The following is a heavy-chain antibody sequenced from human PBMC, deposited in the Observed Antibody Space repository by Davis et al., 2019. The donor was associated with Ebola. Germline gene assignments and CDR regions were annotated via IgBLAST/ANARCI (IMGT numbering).Heavy chain of an antibody. CDR2: INGNGGTT. Sequence: GESLKISCAASGFIFANYAMCWVRQAPGKGLEWVSEINGNGGTTYYAESAKGRFTISRDNSRNTLYLHMNSLRAEDTAVYYCARAAYCSGGSCHFYGMDVWGKGTTVTVSS. CDR1: GFIFANYA. CDR3: ARAAYCSGGSCHFYGMDV. D-gene: IGHD2-15*01. V-gene: IGHV3-23*01. J-gene: IGHJ6*04.